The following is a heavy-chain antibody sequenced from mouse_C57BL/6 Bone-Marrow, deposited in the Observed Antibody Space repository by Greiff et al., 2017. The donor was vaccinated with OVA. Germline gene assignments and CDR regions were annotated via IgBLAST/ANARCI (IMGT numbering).Heavy chain of an antibody. CDR3: ATRGATVVAYYYAMDY. V-gene: IGHV1-78*01. CDR2: IYPRDGST. D-gene: IGHD1-1*01. J-gene: IGHJ4*01. Sequence: VQLQQSDAELVKPGASVKISCKVSGYTFTDHTIHWMKQRPEQGLEWIGYIYPRDGSTKYNEKFKGKATLTADKSSSTAYMQLNRLTSEDSAVYFCATRGATVVAYYYAMDYWGQGTSVTVSS. CDR1: GYTFTDHT.